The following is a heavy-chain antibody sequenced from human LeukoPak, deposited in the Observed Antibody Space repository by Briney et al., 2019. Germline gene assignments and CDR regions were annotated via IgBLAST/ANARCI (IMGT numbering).Heavy chain of an antibody. CDR3: ARATGYSSSSGLDY. CDR1: GFTFSSYA. J-gene: IGHJ4*02. D-gene: IGHD6-6*01. V-gene: IGHV3-30-3*01. CDR2: ISYDGSNK. Sequence: GGSLRLSCAASGFTFSSYAMHWVRQAPGKGLEWVAVISYDGSNKYYADSVKGRFTISRYNSKNTLYLQMNSLRAEDTAVYYCARATGYSSSSGLDYWGQGTLVTVSS.